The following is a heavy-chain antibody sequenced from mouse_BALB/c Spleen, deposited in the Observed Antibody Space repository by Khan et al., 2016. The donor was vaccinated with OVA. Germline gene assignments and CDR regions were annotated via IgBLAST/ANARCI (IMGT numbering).Heavy chain of an antibody. CDR2: VSSGGSYT. J-gene: IGHJ2*01. CDR1: GFTFNNYA. V-gene: IGHV5-9-3*01. CDR3: ARQGGIHDGPFDY. Sequence: EVELVESGGGLVRPGGSLKLSCAASGFTFNNYAMSWVRQTPEKRLEWVATVSSGGSYTYYPDSVKGRFTISRDNADNTLCLQMSSLRSEDTAMYYCARQGGIHDGPFDYWGQGTTLTVSS. D-gene: IGHD2-3*01.